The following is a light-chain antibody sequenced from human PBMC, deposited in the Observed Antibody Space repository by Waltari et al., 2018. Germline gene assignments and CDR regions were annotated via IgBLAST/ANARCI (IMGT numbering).Light chain of an antibody. CDR3: QQYYTSPLT. V-gene: IGKV1D-8*01. J-gene: IGKJ4*01. CDR1: QDISRY. Sequence: VIGVTQSPPLISASIADTVTISCQISQDISRYLAWSQQKPGKAPEVLIYADSILQRGVPSRFSGSRSGTDFTLTIRDLQSEDFARYYCQQYYTSPLTFGGGTTVEIK. CDR2: ADS.